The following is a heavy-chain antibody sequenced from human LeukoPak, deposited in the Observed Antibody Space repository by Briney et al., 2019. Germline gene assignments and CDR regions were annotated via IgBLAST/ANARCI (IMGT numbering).Heavy chain of an antibody. CDR2: ISASGGRT. J-gene: IGHJ4*02. CDR3: ARDKELGIGPDY. Sequence: PSGGSLRLSCAASGFTFSSYAMSWVRQAPGQGLEWVSVISASGGRTSYADSVKGRFTISRDNSKNTLYLQMNSLRAEDTAVYYCARDKELGIGPDYWGQGTLVTVSS. D-gene: IGHD7-27*01. V-gene: IGHV3-23*01. CDR1: GFTFSSYA.